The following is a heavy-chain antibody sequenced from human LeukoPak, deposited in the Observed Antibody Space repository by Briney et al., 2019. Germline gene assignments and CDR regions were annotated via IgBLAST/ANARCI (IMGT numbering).Heavy chain of an antibody. CDR1: GGTFSSYG. J-gene: IGHJ3*02. CDR3: ARRQSKYFDWLDAFDI. CDR2: ISAYNGNT. Sequence: ASVKVSCKASGGTFSSYGISWVRQAPGQGLEWMGWISAYNGNTNYAQKLQGRVTMTTDTSTSTAYMELRSLRSDDTAVYYCARRQSKYFDWLDAFDIWGQGTMVTVSS. V-gene: IGHV1-18*01. D-gene: IGHD3-9*01.